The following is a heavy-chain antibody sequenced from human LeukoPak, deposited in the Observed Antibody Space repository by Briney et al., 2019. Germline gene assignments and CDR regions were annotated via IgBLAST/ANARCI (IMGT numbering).Heavy chain of an antibody. CDR2: ISSSSSYI. CDR1: GFTFSSYS. CDR3: ASLDDYSNSWFDP. V-gene: IGHV3-21*01. J-gene: IGHJ5*02. Sequence: PGGSLRLSCAASGFTFSSYSMNWVRQAPGKGLEWVSSISSSSSYIYYADSVKGRFTISRDNAKNSLYLQMNSLRAEDTAVYYCASLDDYSNSWFDPWGQGTLVTVSS. D-gene: IGHD4-11*01.